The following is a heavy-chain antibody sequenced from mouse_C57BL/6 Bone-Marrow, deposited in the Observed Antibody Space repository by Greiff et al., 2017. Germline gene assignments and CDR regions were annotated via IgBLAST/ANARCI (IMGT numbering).Heavy chain of an antibody. CDR3: ARGEITTVVADWYFDV. CDR1: GYTFTDYY. V-gene: IGHV1-26*01. Sequence: EVQLQQSGPELVKPGASVKISCKASGYTFTDYYMNWVKQSHGKSLEWIGDINPNNGGTSYNQKFKGKATLTVDKSSSTAYMELRSLTSEDSAVYYCARGEITTVVADWYFDVWGTGTTVTVSS. CDR2: INPNNGGT. D-gene: IGHD1-1*01. J-gene: IGHJ1*03.